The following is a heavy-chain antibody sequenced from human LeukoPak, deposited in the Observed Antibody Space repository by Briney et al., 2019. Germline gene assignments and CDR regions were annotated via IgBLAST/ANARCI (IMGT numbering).Heavy chain of an antibody. J-gene: IGHJ4*02. CDR3: VRSSGYDRFDY. CDR2: INPKNGGT. Sequence: GASVKVSCKASGYTFTDYFMHWVRQAPGQGLEWMGWINPKNGGTKYAQNFQGRVIMTRDTSTSTAYMELSMRSDDTAVYYCVRSSGYDRFDYWGQGTLVTVSS. V-gene: IGHV1-2*02. CDR1: GYTFTDYF. D-gene: IGHD5-12*01.